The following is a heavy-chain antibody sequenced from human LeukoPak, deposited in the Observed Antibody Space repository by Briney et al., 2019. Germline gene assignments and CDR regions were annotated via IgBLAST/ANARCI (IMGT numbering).Heavy chain of an antibody. Sequence: GGSLILSCAASGFSFSIYSMNWVRQAPGKGLEWVSGIDWISGDIDYADSVKGRFAISRDNAKNSLYLQMNSLRPEDTVFYYCTKAAVAGTALGWYFDLWGRGALVTVSS. CDR3: TKAAVAGTALGWYFDL. CDR2: IDWISGDI. D-gene: IGHD6-19*01. CDR1: GFSFSIYS. V-gene: IGHV3-9*01. J-gene: IGHJ2*01.